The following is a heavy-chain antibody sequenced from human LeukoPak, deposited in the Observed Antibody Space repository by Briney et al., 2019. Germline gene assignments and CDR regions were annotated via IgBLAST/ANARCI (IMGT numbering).Heavy chain of an antibody. J-gene: IGHJ4*02. D-gene: IGHD2-8*02. CDR3: AGHHPRNTVDF. Sequence: ETLSLTCTVSGGSISSYYWSWVRQPPGKGLEWIAYISDIGSINYNPSLKSRVTISLDTSKNQFSLKLSSVTAADTAVYYCAGHHPRNTVDFWGQRTLVTVSS. CDR2: ISDIGSI. CDR1: GGSISSYY. V-gene: IGHV4-59*08.